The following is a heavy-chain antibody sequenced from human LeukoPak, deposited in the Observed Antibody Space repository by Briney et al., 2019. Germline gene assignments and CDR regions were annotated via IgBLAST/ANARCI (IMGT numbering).Heavy chain of an antibody. V-gene: IGHV4-59*08. Sequence: SETLSLTCTVSGGFISSFYCSWIRQPPGKGLEWIGYVYYSGTTNYNPSLKSRVTISSDTSKNQFSLRLSSVTAADTAVYYCARGTVDTAIDTWGQGALATVSS. CDR3: ARGTVDTAIDT. J-gene: IGHJ4*02. CDR2: VYYSGTT. CDR1: GGFISSFY. D-gene: IGHD5-18*01.